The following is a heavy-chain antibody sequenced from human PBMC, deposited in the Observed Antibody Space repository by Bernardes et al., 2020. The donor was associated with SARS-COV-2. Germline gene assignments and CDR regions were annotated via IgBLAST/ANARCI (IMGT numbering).Heavy chain of an antibody. CDR1: GFTFSSYS. V-gene: IGHV3-48*04. J-gene: IGHJ6*03. Sequence: GGSLRLSCAASGFTFSSYSMNWVRQAPGKGPEWVSYISSSSSTINYADSVKGRFTISRDNAKNTLYLQMNSLRAEDTAVYYCLTVTPSDYYYYMDVWGKGTTVTVSS. D-gene: IGHD4-4*01. CDR3: LTVTPSDYYYYMDV. CDR2: ISSSSSTI.